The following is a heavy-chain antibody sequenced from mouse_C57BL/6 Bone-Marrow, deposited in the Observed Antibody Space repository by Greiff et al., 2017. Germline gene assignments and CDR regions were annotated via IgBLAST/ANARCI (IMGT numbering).Heavy chain of an antibody. CDR2: INRDGGST. CDR1: EYEFPSHD. J-gene: IGHJ4*01. V-gene: IGHV5-2*01. CDR3: ARHGGGRSAMDY. Sequence: EVQGVEPGGGLVQPGESLKLSCESNEYEFPSHDMSWVRKTPEQRLELVAAINRDGGSTYYPDTMERRFIISRDNTKKTLYLQMSSLRSEDTALYYCARHGGGRSAMDYWGQGTSVTVSS.